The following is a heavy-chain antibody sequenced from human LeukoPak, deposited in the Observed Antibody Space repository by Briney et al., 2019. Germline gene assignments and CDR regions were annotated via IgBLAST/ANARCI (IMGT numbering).Heavy chain of an antibody. CDR1: GYTFTSYG. CDR2: ISAYNGNT. J-gene: IGHJ3*02. CDR3: ARERQWPVLKDAFDT. D-gene: IGHD6-19*01. Sequence: GASVKVSCKASGYTFTSYGISWVRQAPGQGLEWMGWISAYNGNTNYAQKLQGRVTMTTDTSTSTAYMELRSLRSDDTAVYYCARERQWPVLKDAFDTWGQGTMVTVSS. V-gene: IGHV1-18*01.